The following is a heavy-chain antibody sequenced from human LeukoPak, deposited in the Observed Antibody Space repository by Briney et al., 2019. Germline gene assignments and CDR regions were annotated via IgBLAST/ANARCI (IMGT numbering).Heavy chain of an antibody. CDR1: GFTFSSYA. V-gene: IGHV3-23*01. J-gene: IGHJ4*02. CDR2: ISGSGGST. D-gene: IGHD3-22*01. Sequence: TGGSLRLSCAASGFTFSSYAMSWVRQAPGKGLEWVSAISGSGGSTYYADSVKGRFTISRDNSKNSLYLQMNSLRAEDTAVYYCARASWGYYDSSAYPNSNWGQGTLVTVSS. CDR3: ARASWGYYDSSAYPNSN.